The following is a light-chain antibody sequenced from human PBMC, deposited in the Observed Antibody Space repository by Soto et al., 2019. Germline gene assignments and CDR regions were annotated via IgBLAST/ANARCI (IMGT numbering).Light chain of an antibody. V-gene: IGKV1-12*01. Sequence: DIQMTQSPSSVSASVGDRVAITCRASQAINNWLAWYQQKPGKAPKAVIYAASSLQGGVLSRFSGGGSETDCTLAFSGLQPEDFVSYYCRQGNSFPSTFGQGTRLEIK. CDR3: RQGNSFPST. J-gene: IGKJ5*01. CDR1: QAINNW. CDR2: AAS.